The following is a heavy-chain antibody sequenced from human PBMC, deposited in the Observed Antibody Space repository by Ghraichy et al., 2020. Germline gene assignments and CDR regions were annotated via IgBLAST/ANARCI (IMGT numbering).Heavy chain of an antibody. J-gene: IGHJ4*02. V-gene: IGHV2-70*01. CDR1: GFSLSTSGMC. D-gene: IGHD2-2*01. CDR2: LDWDENE. Sequence: SGPTLVKPTQTLTLTCTFSGFSLSTSGMCVSWIRQPPGKALEWLALLDWDENEYYNTSLRSRLTISKDSSKNLVVLTVTNLDPLDTATYYCARYCSSYSCQVMNFFDYWGQGTLVTVSS. CDR3: ARYCSSYSCQVMNFFDY.